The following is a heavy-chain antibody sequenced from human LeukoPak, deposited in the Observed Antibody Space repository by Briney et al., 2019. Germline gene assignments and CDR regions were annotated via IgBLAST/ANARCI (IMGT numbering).Heavy chain of an antibody. Sequence: GALRLSCAASGFTFNSYDMTWVRQAPGKGLVWVSHINIDGSTTNYADSVKGRFTVSRDNAKNTLYLQMNSLRVEDTAVYYCARYDYFGSGTSNWGQGTLVTVSS. J-gene: IGHJ4*02. V-gene: IGHV3-74*01. CDR2: INIDGSTT. D-gene: IGHD3-10*01. CDR3: ARYDYFGSGTSN. CDR1: GFTFNSYD.